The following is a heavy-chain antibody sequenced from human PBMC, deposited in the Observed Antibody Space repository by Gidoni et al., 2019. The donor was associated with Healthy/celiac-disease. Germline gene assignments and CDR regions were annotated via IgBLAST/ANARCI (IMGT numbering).Heavy chain of an antibody. V-gene: IGHV3-33*01. Sequence: QVQLVEAGGGVVQPGRSLRPSCAASGLRFSSYGMHWVRQAPGQGLEWVAVIWYDGSNKYYADSVKGRFTISRDNSKNTLYLQMNSLRAEDTAVYYCARGTYCTNGVCLLTDYWGQGTLVTVSS. D-gene: IGHD2-8*01. CDR3: ARGTYCTNGVCLLTDY. CDR1: GLRFSSYG. J-gene: IGHJ4*02. CDR2: IWYDGSNK.